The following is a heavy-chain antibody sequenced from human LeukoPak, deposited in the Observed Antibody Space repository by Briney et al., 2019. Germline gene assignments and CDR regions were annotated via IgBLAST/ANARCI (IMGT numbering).Heavy chain of an antibody. CDR1: GYTFTSYG. Sequence: ASVKVSCKASGYTFTSYGISWVRQAPGQGLEWMGWISAYNGNTNYAQKLQGRVTMTTDTSTSTAYMELRSLRSDDTAVYYCARDSSGWFDPNYSDYWGQGTLVTVSS. CDR2: ISAYNGNT. J-gene: IGHJ4*02. CDR3: ARDSSGWFDPNYSDY. V-gene: IGHV1-18*01. D-gene: IGHD6-19*01.